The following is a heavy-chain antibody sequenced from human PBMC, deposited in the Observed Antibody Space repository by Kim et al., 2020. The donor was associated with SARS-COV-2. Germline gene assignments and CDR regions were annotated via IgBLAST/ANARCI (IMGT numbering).Heavy chain of an antibody. CDR2: IYSGGST. Sequence: GGSLRLSCAASGFTVSSNYMSWVRQAPGKGLEWVSVIYSGGSTYYADSVKGRFTISRHNSKNTLYLQMNSLRAEDTAVYYCARTYGGNSVAFDIWGQGTMVTVSS. D-gene: IGHD4-17*01. J-gene: IGHJ3*02. CDR1: GFTVSSNY. V-gene: IGHV3-53*04. CDR3: ARTYGGNSVAFDI.